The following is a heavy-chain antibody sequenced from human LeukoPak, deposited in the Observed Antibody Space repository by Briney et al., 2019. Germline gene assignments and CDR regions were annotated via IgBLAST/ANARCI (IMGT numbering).Heavy chain of an antibody. CDR1: GFTFSSYA. V-gene: IGHV3-7*01. J-gene: IGHJ4*02. CDR2: IKQGGSEK. CDR3: ARRPGGSSTDFDY. Sequence: GGSLRLSCAASGFTFSSYAMHWVRQAPRKGLEWVANIKQGGSEKYYVDSVKGRFTISRDNAKNSLYLQMNSLRAEDTAVYYCARRPGGSSTDFDYWGQGTLVTVSS. D-gene: IGHD2-8*02.